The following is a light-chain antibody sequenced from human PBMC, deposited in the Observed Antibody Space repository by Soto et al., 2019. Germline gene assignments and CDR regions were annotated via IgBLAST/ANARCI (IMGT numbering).Light chain of an antibody. CDR2: GAS. Sequence: AIQMTQSPSSLSASVGDRVTITCRASQAIRDDVGWYQQTPGKAPKLLISGASRLQSGVPSRFSGSGSGAAFTLTITSLRPEDSATYYCLQNHNYPRTFGQGTKVEI. J-gene: IGKJ1*01. V-gene: IGKV1-6*01. CDR3: LQNHNYPRT. CDR1: QAIRDD.